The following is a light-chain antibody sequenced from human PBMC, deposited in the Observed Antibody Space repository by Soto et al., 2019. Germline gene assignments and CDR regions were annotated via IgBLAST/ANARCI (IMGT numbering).Light chain of an antibody. CDR1: QSVSSSY. Sequence: EIVLTQSPGTLSLSPGERATLSCRASQSVSSSYLAWYQQKPGQAPRLLIYGASSRATGIPDRFSGTGSGTHFTLTISGLEPEDFAVYYCQQYGTSPPYTFGPGTKVDIK. CDR2: GAS. V-gene: IGKV3-20*01. J-gene: IGKJ3*01. CDR3: QQYGTSPPYT.